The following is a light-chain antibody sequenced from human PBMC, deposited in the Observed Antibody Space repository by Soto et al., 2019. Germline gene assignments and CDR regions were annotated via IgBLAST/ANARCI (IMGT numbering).Light chain of an antibody. CDR2: LGS. V-gene: IGKV2-28*01. J-gene: IGKJ4*01. CDR3: MQALQTPLT. Sequence: DFVMTQSPLSLPVTPGEPASISCRSSQSLLYSNGYNYLDWYLQKPGQSPQLLIYLGSNRASGVPDRFIGSGSGTDFTLKISRVASEDVGVYYCMQALQTPLTFGGGTKVEIK. CDR1: QSLLYSNGYNY.